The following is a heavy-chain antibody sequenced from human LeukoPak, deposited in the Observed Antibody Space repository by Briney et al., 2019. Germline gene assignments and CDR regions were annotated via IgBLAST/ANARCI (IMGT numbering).Heavy chain of an antibody. J-gene: IGHJ6*03. Sequence: PGGSLRLSCAASGFTFDDYGTSWVRQAPGKGLEWVSGINWNGGSTGYADSVKGRFTISRDNAKNSLYLQMNSLRAEDTALYYCARYEYYYYYMDVWGKGTTVTVSS. CDR2: INWNGGST. V-gene: IGHV3-20*04. CDR3: ARYEYYYYYMDV. D-gene: IGHD2-2*01. CDR1: GFTFDDYG.